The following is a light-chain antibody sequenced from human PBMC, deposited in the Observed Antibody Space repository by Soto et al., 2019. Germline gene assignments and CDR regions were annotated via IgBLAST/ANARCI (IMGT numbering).Light chain of an antibody. J-gene: IGLJ1*01. CDR1: SSNIGAGYD. CDR2: DNS. Sequence: QSVLTQPPSVSGAPGQRVTISCTGSSSNIGAGYDVHWYQQLPGRAPKLLIYDNSNRPSGVPDRFPGSKSGTSGSLAITGLQAEDEADYYCQSYDTSLSGSCVFGSGTKVTVL. V-gene: IGLV1-40*01. CDR3: QSYDTSLSGSCV.